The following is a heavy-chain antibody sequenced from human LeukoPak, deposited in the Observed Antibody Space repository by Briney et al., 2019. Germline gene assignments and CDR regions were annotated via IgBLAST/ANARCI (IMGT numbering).Heavy chain of an antibody. D-gene: IGHD4-17*01. CDR1: GFTFSSHW. J-gene: IGHJ4*02. CDR3: ARTGSTVTMLYPFDH. Sequence: PGGSLRLSCAASGFTFSSHWMHWIRQPPGKGLEWIGYIYYSGSTNYNPSLKSRVSISVDTSKNQFSLKLSSVTAADTAVYYCARTGSTVTMLYPFDHWGQGTLVTVSS. CDR2: IYYSGST. V-gene: IGHV4-59*11.